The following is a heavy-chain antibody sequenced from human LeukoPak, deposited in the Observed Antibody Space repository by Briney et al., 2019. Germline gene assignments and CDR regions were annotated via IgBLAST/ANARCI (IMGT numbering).Heavy chain of an antibody. V-gene: IGHV3-48*03. CDR3: ARANYYDTSGFDY. D-gene: IGHD3-22*01. J-gene: IGHJ4*02. CDR1: GFXFSSYE. Sequence: GGSLRLSCGVSGFXFSSYEINWVRQAPGKGLEWVSYISSSGSAIYYADSVKGRFTISRDNAKNSLYLQMNSLRAEDTAVYYCARANYYDTSGFDYWGQGTLVTVSS. CDR2: ISSSGSAI.